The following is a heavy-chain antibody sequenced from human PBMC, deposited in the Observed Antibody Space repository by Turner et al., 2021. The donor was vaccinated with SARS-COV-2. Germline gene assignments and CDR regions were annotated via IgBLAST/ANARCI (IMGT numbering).Heavy chain of an antibody. J-gene: IGHJ4*02. CDR2: ISFDGSSK. D-gene: IGHD3-22*01. V-gene: IGHV3-30*18. Sequence: QVQLVESGGGVVQPGGSLRLSCAASGFTFSSYGMHWVRQAPGKGLEWVAFISFDGSSKYYADSVKGRFTISRDNSKNTLYLQMNSLRAEDTAIYYCAKDHGLHDYYDSSGYWGTFDYWGQGTLVTVSS. CDR3: AKDHGLHDYYDSSGYWGTFDY. CDR1: GFTFSSYG.